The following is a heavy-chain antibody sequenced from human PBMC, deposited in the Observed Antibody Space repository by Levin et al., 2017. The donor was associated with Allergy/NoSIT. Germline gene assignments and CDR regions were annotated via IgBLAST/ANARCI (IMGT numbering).Heavy chain of an antibody. V-gene: IGHV4-34*01. CDR1: GGSFGDYY. J-gene: IGHJ3*02. CDR2: INHSGST. Sequence: GSLRLSCAVYGGSFGDYYWSWIRQPPRKGLEWIGEINHSGSTNYNPSLKSRVAISVDTSKNQFSLKLTSVTAADTAVYYCASSSSSVGSFDIWGQGTMVTVS. D-gene: IGHD6-6*01. CDR3: ASSSSSVGSFDI.